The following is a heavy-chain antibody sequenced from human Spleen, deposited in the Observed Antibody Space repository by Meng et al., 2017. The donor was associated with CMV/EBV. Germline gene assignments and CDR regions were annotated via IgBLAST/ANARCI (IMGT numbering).Heavy chain of an antibody. Sequence: GESLKISCAASGFTFSDYDMNWVRQAPGKGLEWVAYISGSSRTILYADSVQGRFAISRDNAKSSLYLQMDSLGAEDTAVYYCARRPAPAATYYFYYNLDVWGQGTTVTVSS. V-gene: IGHV3-48*04. CDR2: ISGSSRTI. D-gene: IGHD2-2*01. CDR1: GFTFSDYD. CDR3: ARRPAPAATYYFYYNLDV. J-gene: IGHJ6*02.